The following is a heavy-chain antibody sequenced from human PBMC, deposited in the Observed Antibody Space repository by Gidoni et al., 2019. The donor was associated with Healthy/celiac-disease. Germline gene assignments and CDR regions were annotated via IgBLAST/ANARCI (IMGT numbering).Heavy chain of an antibody. CDR3: ARDPLTRGVSTLDY. J-gene: IGHJ4*02. CDR1: GFTFSSYG. Sequence: QVQLVESGGGVVQPGMSLRLSCAASGFTFSSYGMPWVRQAPGEGQEWVAVRWYDGSNKYYGDSVQGRFTISRDNSKNTLYLKMNSRRAEDTAVYYCARDPLTRGVSTLDYWGQGNLVTVSS. V-gene: IGHV3-33*01. D-gene: IGHD3-10*01. CDR2: RWYDGSNK.